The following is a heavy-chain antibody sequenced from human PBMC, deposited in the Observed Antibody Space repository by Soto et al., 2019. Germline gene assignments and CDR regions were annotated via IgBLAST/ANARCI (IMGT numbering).Heavy chain of an antibody. D-gene: IGHD4-4*01. V-gene: IGHV3-11*05. CDR1: GFTLSDYY. CDR3: ARVSNTIGSWNLDL. J-gene: IGHJ2*01. Sequence: QVQLVESGGGLVKPGGSLRLSCAASGFTLSDYYMTWIRQAPGKGLEWVSYISSGTSSTNYADSVKGRFSISGDNPKNSLSLQMDSLRVEDTAVYYCARVSNTIGSWNLDLWGRGTLVSVSS. CDR2: ISSGTSST.